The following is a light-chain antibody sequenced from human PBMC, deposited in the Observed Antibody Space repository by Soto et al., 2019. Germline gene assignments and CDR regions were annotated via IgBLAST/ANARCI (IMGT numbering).Light chain of an antibody. J-gene: IGKJ4*01. Sequence: EIVLTQSPGTLSLSPGERATLSCRASQSVSTNSLAWYQQKPGQAPRLVIHGASSRATGITDRFSGSGSETDFTLTISRREPEDFAVYYCQQFGTSSVTFGGATKVEIK. CDR3: QQFGTSSVT. CDR2: GAS. V-gene: IGKV3-20*01. CDR1: QSVSTNS.